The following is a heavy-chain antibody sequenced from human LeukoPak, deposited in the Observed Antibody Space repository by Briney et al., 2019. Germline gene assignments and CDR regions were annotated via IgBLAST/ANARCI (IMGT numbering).Heavy chain of an antibody. J-gene: IGHJ4*02. D-gene: IGHD3-10*01. V-gene: IGHV3-23*01. Sequence: GGSLRLSCAASGFTFSSYAMSWVRQAPGKGLEWVSAISGSGGSTYYADSVKGRFTISRDNAKNSLYLQMNSLRAEDTAVYYCARDSTVRGVYWGQGTLVTVSS. CDR2: ISGSGGST. CDR1: GFTFSSYA. CDR3: ARDSTVRGVY.